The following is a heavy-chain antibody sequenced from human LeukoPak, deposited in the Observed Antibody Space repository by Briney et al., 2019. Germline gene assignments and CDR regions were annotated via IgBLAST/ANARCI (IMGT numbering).Heavy chain of an antibody. Sequence: GGSLRLSCAASGFTFSSYAMSWVRQAPGKGLEWVSAISGSGGSTYYADSVKGRFTISRDNSKNTLYLQINSLRAEDTAVYYCACDTFGGVIGIFDYWGQGTLVTVSS. V-gene: IGHV3-23*01. CDR1: GFTFSSYA. CDR3: ACDTFGGVIGIFDY. J-gene: IGHJ4*02. CDR2: ISGSGGST. D-gene: IGHD3-16*02.